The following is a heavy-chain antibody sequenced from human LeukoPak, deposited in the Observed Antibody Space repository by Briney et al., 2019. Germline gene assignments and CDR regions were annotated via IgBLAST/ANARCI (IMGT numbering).Heavy chain of an antibody. Sequence: PSETLSLTCTVSGVSISSYYWIWIRQPAGKGLEWMGRIYTSGSTYYNPSLKSRVNMSVDTSKNQFSLRLSSVTAADTAVYYCARGEQEHWCFDLWGRGTLVTVSS. D-gene: IGHD1-1*01. J-gene: IGHJ2*01. CDR2: IYTSGST. V-gene: IGHV4-4*07. CDR3: ARGEQEHWCFDL. CDR1: GVSISSYY.